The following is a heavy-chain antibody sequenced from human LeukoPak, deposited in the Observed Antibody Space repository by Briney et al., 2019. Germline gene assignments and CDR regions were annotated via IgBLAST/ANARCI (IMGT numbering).Heavy chain of an antibody. V-gene: IGHV3-30*18. Sequence: HPGGSLRLSCAASGFTFSSYGMHWVRQAPGKGLEWVAVISYDGSDKYYADSVKGRLTISRDNSKNTLYLQMNSLRTEDTAVYYCAKNLDDSSAWYFDYWGQGTLVTVSS. J-gene: IGHJ4*02. CDR3: AKNLDDSSAWYFDY. CDR2: ISYDGSDK. D-gene: IGHD6-19*01. CDR1: GFTFSSYG.